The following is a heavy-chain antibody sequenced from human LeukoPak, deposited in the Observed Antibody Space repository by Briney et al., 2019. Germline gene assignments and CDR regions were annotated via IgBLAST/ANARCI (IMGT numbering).Heavy chain of an antibody. Sequence: PAETLTLTCTVSGGFIRIISSSTYYGGWIRQAPGDGLERSGSLYYGDNSHDKPSLKSRGTFSVDTFNNHVPLKLTCVTAADAAVYLCAGQLPSPAADTRGYFDYWGQGTVVTVSS. CDR3: AGQLPSPAADTRGYFDY. D-gene: IGHD2-2*01. V-gene: IGHV4-39*01. CDR1: GGFIRIISSSTYY. J-gene: IGHJ4*02. CDR2: LYYGDNS.